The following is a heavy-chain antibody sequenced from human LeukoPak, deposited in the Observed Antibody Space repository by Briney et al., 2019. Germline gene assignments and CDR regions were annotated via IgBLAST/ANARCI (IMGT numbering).Heavy chain of an antibody. D-gene: IGHD4-11*01. V-gene: IGHV3-53*01. J-gene: IGHJ4*02. CDR3: ARSWSSNWLFDY. Sequence: GGSLRLSCAASGFTVDSNHMSWVRQAPGQGLEWVSVIYSGGGTYFADSVRGRFTVSRDNSKNTVYLQMNSLRVEDTAVYYCARSWSSNWLFDYWGQRTLVTVS. CDR1: GFTVDSNH. CDR2: IYSGGGT.